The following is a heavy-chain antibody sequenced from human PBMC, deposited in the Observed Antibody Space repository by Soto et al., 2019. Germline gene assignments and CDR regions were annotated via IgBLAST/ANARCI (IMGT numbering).Heavy chain of an antibody. V-gene: IGHV4-34*01. CDR2: INHSGST. Sequence: SETLSLPCAVYGGSFSGYYWSWIRQPPGKGLEWIGEINHSGSTKYNPSLKSRVAISVDTSKNQFSLNLSSVTAADTAVYYCAGAYYDFWSGYYYYYYYGMDVWGQGTTVTVSS. D-gene: IGHD3-3*01. CDR3: AGAYYDFWSGYYYYYYYGMDV. J-gene: IGHJ6*02. CDR1: GGSFSGYY.